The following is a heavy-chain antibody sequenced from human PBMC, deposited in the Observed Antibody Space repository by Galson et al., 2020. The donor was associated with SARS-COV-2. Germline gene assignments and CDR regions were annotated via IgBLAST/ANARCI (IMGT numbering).Heavy chain of an antibody. CDR1: GFTFRKYW. V-gene: IGHV3-74*01. CDR3: ARDHYGYNSLDY. Sequence: GESLKISCAASGFTFRKYWMHWVRQAPGKGLEWLSRIKGDGSYTDYADSVKGRFTISRDNAKNTLYLQMNSLRAEDTALYFCARDHYGYNSLDYWGQGTLITIS. J-gene: IGHJ4*02. CDR2: IKGDGSYT. D-gene: IGHD5-12*01.